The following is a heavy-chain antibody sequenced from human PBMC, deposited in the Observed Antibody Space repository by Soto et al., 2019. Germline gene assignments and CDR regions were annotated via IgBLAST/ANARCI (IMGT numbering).Heavy chain of an antibody. Sequence: PSESLSLTCAVSGGSISSGGYSWGWIRQPPGKGLEWIGYIYHSGSTYYNPSLKSRVTISVDRSKNQFSLKLSSVTAADTAVYYCPRVPDYWGQGTLVTVSS. V-gene: IGHV4-30-2*01. CDR3: PRVPDY. CDR2: IYHSGST. CDR1: GGSISSGGYS. J-gene: IGHJ4*02.